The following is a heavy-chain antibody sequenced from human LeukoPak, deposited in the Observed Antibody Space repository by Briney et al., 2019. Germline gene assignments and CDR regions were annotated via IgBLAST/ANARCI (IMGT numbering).Heavy chain of an antibody. CDR2: IYHSGST. D-gene: IGHD6-19*01. Sequence: SETLSLTCTVSGYSISSGYYWGWIRQPPGKGLEWIGSIYHSGSTYYNPSLKSRVTISVDTSKNQLSLKLSSVTAADTAVYYCASVQSGWGGGRYFDYWGQGTLVTVSS. CDR1: GYSISSGYY. V-gene: IGHV4-38-2*02. J-gene: IGHJ4*02. CDR3: ASVQSGWGGGRYFDY.